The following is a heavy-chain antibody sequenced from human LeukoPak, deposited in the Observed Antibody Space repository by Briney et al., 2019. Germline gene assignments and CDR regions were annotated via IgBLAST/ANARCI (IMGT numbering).Heavy chain of an antibody. CDR3: ARGIAVAANWFDP. Sequence: SVKVSCKASGGTFSSYAISWVRQAPGQGLEWMGGIIPIFGTANYAQKFQGRVTMTRDMSTSTVYMELRSLRSDDTAVYYCARGIAVAANWFDPWGQGTLVTVSS. D-gene: IGHD6-19*01. CDR1: GGTFSSYA. CDR2: IIPIFGTA. J-gene: IGHJ5*02. V-gene: IGHV1-69*05.